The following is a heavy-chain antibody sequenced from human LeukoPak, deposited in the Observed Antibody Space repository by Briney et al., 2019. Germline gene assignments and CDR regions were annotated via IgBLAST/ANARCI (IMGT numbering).Heavy chain of an antibody. J-gene: IGHJ4*02. Sequence: ASVRVSCKASGYTFTRYYMHWVRQAPGQGLEWMGWINPNSGGTNYAQKFQGRVTMTRDPSISTAYMELSRLRSDEPAVRYCARDSEKFGCGGEFDYWGQGTLVTVSS. V-gene: IGHV1-2*02. D-gene: IGHD2-21*01. CDR2: INPNSGGT. CDR1: GYTFTRYY. CDR3: ARDSEKFGCGGEFDY.